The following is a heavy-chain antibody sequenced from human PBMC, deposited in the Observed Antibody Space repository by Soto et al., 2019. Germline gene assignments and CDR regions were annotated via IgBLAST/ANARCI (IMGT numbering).Heavy chain of an antibody. J-gene: IGHJ1*01. CDR1: GGTFSSYT. Sequence: ASVKVSCKASGGTFSSYTISWVRQAPGQGLEWMGRIIPILGIANYAQKFQGRVTITADKSTSTAYMELSSLRSEDTAVYYCAREDCSGGSCYPAEYFQHWGQGTLVTVSS. CDR3: AREDCSGGSCYPAEYFQH. D-gene: IGHD2-15*01. CDR2: IIPILGIA. V-gene: IGHV1-69*04.